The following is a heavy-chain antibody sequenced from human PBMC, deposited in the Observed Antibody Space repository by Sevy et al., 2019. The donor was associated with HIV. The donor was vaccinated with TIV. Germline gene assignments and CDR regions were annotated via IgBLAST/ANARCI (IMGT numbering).Heavy chain of an antibody. D-gene: IGHD1-26*01. J-gene: IGHJ4*02. V-gene: IGHV4-59*08. CDR3: AGENAWGRGYS. CDR2: IYYNGHI. CDR1: GGSITSLY. Sequence: SETLSLTCTVSGGSITSLYWNWIRQPPGKGLEWSANIYYNGHINYNPSLKSRVTLSLDTSKNQFSLRPSSVTAADTAMYYCAGENAWGRGYSWGQGTLVTVSS.